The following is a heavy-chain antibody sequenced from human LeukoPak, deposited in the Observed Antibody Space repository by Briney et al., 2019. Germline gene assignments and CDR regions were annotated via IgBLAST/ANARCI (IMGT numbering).Heavy chain of an antibody. Sequence: SETLSLTCTVSGGSISSYYWSWIRQPPGKGLEWIGYIYYSGSTNYNPSLKSRVTISVDTSKNQFSLKLSSVTAADTAVYYCARHSGGTYYVSLDPWGQGTLVNVSS. D-gene: IGHD1-26*01. J-gene: IGHJ5*02. V-gene: IGHV4-59*08. CDR1: GGSISSYY. CDR2: IYYSGST. CDR3: ARHSGGTYYVSLDP.